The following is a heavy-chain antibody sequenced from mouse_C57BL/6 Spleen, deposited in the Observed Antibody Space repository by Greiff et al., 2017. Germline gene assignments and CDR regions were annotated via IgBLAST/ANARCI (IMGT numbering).Heavy chain of an antibody. J-gene: IGHJ1*03. V-gene: IGHV5-17*01. CDR3: ARPYYYGSSSGGYFDV. Sequence: EVKLVESGGGLVKPGGSLKLSCAASGFTFSDYGMHWVRQAPEKGLEWVAYISSGSSTIYYADTVKGRFTISRDNAKNTLFLQMTSLRSEDTAMYYCARPYYYGSSSGGYFDVWGTGTTVTVSS. D-gene: IGHD1-1*01. CDR2: ISSGSSTI. CDR1: GFTFSDYG.